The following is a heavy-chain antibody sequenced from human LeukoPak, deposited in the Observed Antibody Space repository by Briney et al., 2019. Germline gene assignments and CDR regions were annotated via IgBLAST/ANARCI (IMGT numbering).Heavy chain of an antibody. CDR3: ARGDAFSGDH. CDR1: GFTFRNFW. J-gene: IGHJ4*02. Sequence: PGGSLSLSCAASGFTFRNFWISWVRQAPGRGLEWVANIHPEGNEKYHVESVKGRFTISRDNPKSSLFLQMNGRRVEDTAVYCCARGDAFSGDHWGQGTLVTVSS. V-gene: IGHV3-7*04. CDR2: IHPEGNEK.